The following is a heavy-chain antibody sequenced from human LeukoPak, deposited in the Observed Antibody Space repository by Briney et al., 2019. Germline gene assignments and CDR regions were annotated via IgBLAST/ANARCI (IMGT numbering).Heavy chain of an antibody. V-gene: IGHV3-23*01. J-gene: IGHJ4*02. CDR2: IYDDNT. Sequence: GGSLRLSCAASGFTVSAYAMAWVRQAPGKGLEWVSTIYDDNTYYADSVKGRFAISTDNSKNTLYLQMNSLRAEDTAVYYCARDRSGVGATLYWGQGTLVTVSS. D-gene: IGHD1-26*01. CDR1: GFTVSAYA. CDR3: ARDRSGVGATLY.